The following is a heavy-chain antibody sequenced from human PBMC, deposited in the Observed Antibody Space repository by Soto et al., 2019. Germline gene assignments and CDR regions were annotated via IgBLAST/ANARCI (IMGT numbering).Heavy chain of an antibody. CDR2: ISSSSSYT. D-gene: IGHD1-7*01. Sequence: QVQLVESGGGLVKPGGSLRLSCAASGFTFSDYYMSWIRQAPGKGLEWVSYISSSSSYTNYADSVEGRFTISRDNAKNSLYLQMNSLRAEDTAVYYCARVAGITGTNDYGMDVWGQGTTVTVSS. CDR1: GFTFSDYY. J-gene: IGHJ6*02. V-gene: IGHV3-11*06. CDR3: ARVAGITGTNDYGMDV.